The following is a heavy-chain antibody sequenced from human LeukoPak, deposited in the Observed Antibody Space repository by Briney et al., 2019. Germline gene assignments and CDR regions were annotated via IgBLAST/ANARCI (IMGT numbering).Heavy chain of an antibody. Sequence: GGSLRLSCAASGFIVSSYWMNWVRQAPGQGLVWVSRISSDGRTRSYADSVKGRFTITRDNAKNTLYLEMNSLRGEDTAVYYCGREDRSVLGNDAFDIWGQGTMVTVSS. D-gene: IGHD2-8*01. V-gene: IGHV3-74*01. CDR2: ISSDGRTR. CDR1: GFIVSSYW. J-gene: IGHJ3*02. CDR3: GREDRSVLGNDAFDI.